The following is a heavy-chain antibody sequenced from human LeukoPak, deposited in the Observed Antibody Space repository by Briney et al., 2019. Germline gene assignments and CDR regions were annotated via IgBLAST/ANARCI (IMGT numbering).Heavy chain of an antibody. Sequence: PGGSLRLSCAASGFTFSSYAMHWVRQAPGKGLERVAVISYDGSNKYYADSVKGRFTISRDNSKNTLYLQMNSLRAEDTAVYYCARDLTYCGGDCYWGQGTLVTVSS. J-gene: IGHJ4*02. D-gene: IGHD2-21*02. CDR1: GFTFSSYA. CDR2: ISYDGSNK. V-gene: IGHV3-30-3*01. CDR3: ARDLTYCGGDCY.